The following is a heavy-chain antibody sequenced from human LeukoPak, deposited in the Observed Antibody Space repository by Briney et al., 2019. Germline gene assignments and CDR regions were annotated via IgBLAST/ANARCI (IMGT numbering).Heavy chain of an antibody. V-gene: IGHV4-34*01. CDR3: ARYATFVVVPAAKFDP. CDR2: INHSGST. D-gene: IGHD2-2*01. Sequence: SETLSLTCAVYGGSFSGYNWSWIRQPPGKGLEWIGEINHSGSTNYNPSLKSRVTISVDTSKNQFSLKLSSVTAADTAVYYCARYATFVVVPAAKFDPWGQGTLVTVSS. J-gene: IGHJ5*02. CDR1: GGSFSGYN.